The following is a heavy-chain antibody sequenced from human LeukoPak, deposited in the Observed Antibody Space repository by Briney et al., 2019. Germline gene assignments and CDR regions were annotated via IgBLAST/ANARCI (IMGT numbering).Heavy chain of an antibody. CDR3: ATLENVVVPAAMNEALGNWFDP. D-gene: IGHD2-2*01. CDR1: GYTLTELS. V-gene: IGHV1-24*01. CDR2: SDPEDGET. J-gene: IGHJ5*02. Sequence: EASVKVSRKVSGYTLTELSMHWVRQAPGKGLEWMGGSDPEDGETIYAQKFQGRVTMTEDTSTDTAYMELSSLRSEDTAVYYCATLENVVVPAAMNEALGNWFDPWGQGTLVTVSS.